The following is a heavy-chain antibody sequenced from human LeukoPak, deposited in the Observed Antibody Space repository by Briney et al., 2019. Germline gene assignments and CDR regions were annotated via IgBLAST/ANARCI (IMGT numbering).Heavy chain of an antibody. V-gene: IGHV3-64*01. CDR1: GFTFSSYA. Sequence: GGSLRLSCAASGFTFSSYAMHWVRQAPGKGLEYVSAISSNGGSSYYANSVKGRFTISRDNSKNTLYLQMGSLRAEDMAVYYCARAVTVGLLRYRDAFDIWGQGTMVTVSS. J-gene: IGHJ3*02. CDR2: ISSNGGSS. D-gene: IGHD3-16*02. CDR3: ARAVTVGLLRYRDAFDI.